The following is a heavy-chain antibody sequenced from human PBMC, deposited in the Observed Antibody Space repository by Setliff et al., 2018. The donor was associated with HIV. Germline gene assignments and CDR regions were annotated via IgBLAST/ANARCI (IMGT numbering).Heavy chain of an antibody. V-gene: IGHV3-23*01. CDR1: GFTFSSXA. J-gene: IGHJ1*01. CDR2: ISGSGGSI. Sequence: PGGSLXXACAASGFTFSSXAMSWVRQAPGKGLEWXSTISGSGGSIYXXDSVKGXXXXXRDNSKHTLYLQMNSLXAEXNAVYSXAKNRXIFQHXGQGTLVTVSS. CDR3: AKNRXIFQH.